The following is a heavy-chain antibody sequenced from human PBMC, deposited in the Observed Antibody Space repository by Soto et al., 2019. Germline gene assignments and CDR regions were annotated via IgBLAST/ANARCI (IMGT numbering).Heavy chain of an antibody. CDR2: IWYDGSNK. Sequence: QVQLVESGGGVVQPWRSLRLSCAASGFTFSSYGMHWVRQAPGKGLEWVAVIWYDGSNKYYADSVKGRFTISRDNSKNTLSLQMNSLRAEDTAVYYCARIDSSSSEWGQGTLVTVSS. CDR1: GFTFSSYG. J-gene: IGHJ4*02. V-gene: IGHV3-33*01. CDR3: ARIDSSSSE. D-gene: IGHD6-6*01.